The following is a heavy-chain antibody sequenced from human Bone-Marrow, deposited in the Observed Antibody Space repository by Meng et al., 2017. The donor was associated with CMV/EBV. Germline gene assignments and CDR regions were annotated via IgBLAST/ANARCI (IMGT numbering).Heavy chain of an antibody. CDR1: GFTFSSYS. CDR3: ARDLPRIVGATAIDY. Sequence: GESLKISCAASGFTFSSYSMNWVRQAPGKGLEWVSYISSSGSTIYYADSVKGRFTISRDNAKNSLYLQMNSLRAEDTAVYYCARDLPRIVGATAIDYWGQGTLVTVSS. D-gene: IGHD1-26*01. J-gene: IGHJ4*02. V-gene: IGHV3-48*04. CDR2: ISSSGSTI.